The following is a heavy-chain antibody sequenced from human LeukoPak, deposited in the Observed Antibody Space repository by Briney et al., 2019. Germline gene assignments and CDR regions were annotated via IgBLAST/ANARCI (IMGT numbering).Heavy chain of an antibody. Sequence: GGSLRLSCAASAFPFNKAWMSWVRQAPGKGPEWVGRIKSETDGGATDYAAPVKGRFTISRDDSKNTVYLQMNSLKTEDTAVYYCSTGGYYFDYWGQGTLVTVSS. D-gene: IGHD3-16*01. CDR1: AFPFNKAW. CDR2: IKSETDGGAT. V-gene: IGHV3-15*01. CDR3: STGGYYFDY. J-gene: IGHJ4*02.